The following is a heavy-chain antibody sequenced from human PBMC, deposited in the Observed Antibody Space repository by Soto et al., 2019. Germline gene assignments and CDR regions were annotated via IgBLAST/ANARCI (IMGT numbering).Heavy chain of an antibody. V-gene: IGHV3-15*01. CDR1: GFTFSNAW. CDR2: IKSKTDGGTT. CDR3: TTDPYYYYYGMDV. Sequence: GGSLRLSCAASGFTFSNAWMSWVRQAPGKGLEWVGRIKSKTDGGTTDYAAPVKGRFTISRDDSKNTLYLQMNSLKTEDTAVYYCTTDPYYYYYGMDVWGQGTTVTGSS. J-gene: IGHJ6*02.